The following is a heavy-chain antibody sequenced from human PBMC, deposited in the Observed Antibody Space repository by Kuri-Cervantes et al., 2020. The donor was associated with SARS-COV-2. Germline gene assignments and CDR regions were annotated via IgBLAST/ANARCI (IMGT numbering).Heavy chain of an antibody. CDR1: GFTFSDYY. D-gene: IGHD2-2*01. CDR3: ARSSVPAEFDY. V-gene: IGHV3-11*04. J-gene: IGHJ4*02. CDR2: ISSSGSTI. Sequence: LSLTCAASGFTFSDYYMSWIRQAPGKGLEWVSYISSSGSTIYYADSVKGRFTISRDNAKNSLYLQMNSLRAEDTAVYYCARSSVPAEFDYWGQGTLVTDSS.